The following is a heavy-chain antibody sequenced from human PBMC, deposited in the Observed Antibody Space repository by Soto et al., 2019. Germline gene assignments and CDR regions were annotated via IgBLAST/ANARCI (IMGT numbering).Heavy chain of an antibody. CDR3: ARGFPYSSRASLWQQLVRTGYFQH. D-gene: IGHD6-13*01. CDR1: GGSFSGYY. V-gene: IGHV4-34*01. Sequence: SETLSLTCAVYGGSFSGYYWSWIRQPPGKGLEWIGEINHSGSTNYNPSLKSRVTISVDTSKNQISLKLNTVTAADTVVYYCARGFPYSSRASLWQQLVRTGYFQHWGQGTLVT. J-gene: IGHJ1*01. CDR2: INHSGST.